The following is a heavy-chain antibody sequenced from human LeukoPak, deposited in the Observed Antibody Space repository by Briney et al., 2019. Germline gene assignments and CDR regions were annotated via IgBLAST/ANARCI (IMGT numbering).Heavy chain of an antibody. CDR2: ISSTGNTK. J-gene: IGHJ4*02. CDR1: GFIFSSHS. V-gene: IGHV3-48*02. CDR3: ARDLTSVPTR. Sequence: PGGSLRLSCAASGFIFSSHSMNWVRQAPGKGLEWVSYISSTGNTKHYVDSVKGRFTISRDNAKNSVYLQMNSLRDEDTAVYYCARDLTSVPTRWGRGTLVTVSS. D-gene: IGHD4-17*01.